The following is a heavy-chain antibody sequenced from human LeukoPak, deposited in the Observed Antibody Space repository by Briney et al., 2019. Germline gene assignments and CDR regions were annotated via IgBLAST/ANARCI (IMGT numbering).Heavy chain of an antibody. CDR2: INPNSAGT. D-gene: IGHD6-19*01. CDR1: GYTFTDYY. J-gene: IGHJ4*02. CDR3: AREDSGWYVDY. V-gene: IGHV1-2*02. Sequence: GASAKVSCKASGYTFTDYYMHWVRQAPGQGLEWMGWINPNSAGTNYAQKFEGRVTMTRDTSISTAYMELSRLRSDDTAVYYCAREDSGWYVDYWGQGTLVTVSS.